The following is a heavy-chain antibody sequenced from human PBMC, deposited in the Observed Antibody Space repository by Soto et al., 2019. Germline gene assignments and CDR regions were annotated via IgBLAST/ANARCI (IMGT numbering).Heavy chain of an antibody. J-gene: IGHJ4*02. CDR3: ASGIQLWLRRINNGYSG. CDR1: GGTFSTYA. D-gene: IGHD5-18*01. V-gene: IGHV1-69*12. Sequence: QVQLVQSGAEVKKPESSVKVSCKAPGGTFSTYAISWVRQAPGQGLEWMGGIIPMFGTANYAQRFQDRVTITADESTNTAYMELSILRSEDTAVYFCASGIQLWLRRINNGYSGWGQGTLVTVSS. CDR2: IIPMFGTA.